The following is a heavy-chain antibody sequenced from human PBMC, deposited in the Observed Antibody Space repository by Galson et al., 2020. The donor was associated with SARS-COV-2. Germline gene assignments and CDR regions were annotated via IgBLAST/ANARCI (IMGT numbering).Heavy chain of an antibody. Sequence: ASETLSLTCAVSGGSISSNQWWSWVRQPPGKGLEWIGDFYHSGSTNYSPSLKSRVTISVDNSKNQMSLKLTSVTAADTAVYYCVRGDNNGYPDYWGQGTLVTVSS. CDR1: GGSISSNQW. J-gene: IGHJ4*02. D-gene: IGHD3-22*01. CDR3: VRGDNNGYPDY. V-gene: IGHV4-4*02. CDR2: FYHSGST.